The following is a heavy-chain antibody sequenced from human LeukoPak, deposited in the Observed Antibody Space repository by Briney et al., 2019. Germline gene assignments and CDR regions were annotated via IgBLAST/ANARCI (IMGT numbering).Heavy chain of an antibody. D-gene: IGHD4-17*01. Sequence: SETLSLTCTVSGGSISSYYWRWIRQPAGKGLEWIGYIYYSGSINYNPSLKSRVTTSVDTSKNQFSLKLSSVTAADTAVYYCARRMSSTVGGFDPWGQGTLVTVSS. CDR1: GGSISSYY. J-gene: IGHJ5*02. V-gene: IGHV4-59*01. CDR2: IYYSGSI. CDR3: ARRMSSTVGGFDP.